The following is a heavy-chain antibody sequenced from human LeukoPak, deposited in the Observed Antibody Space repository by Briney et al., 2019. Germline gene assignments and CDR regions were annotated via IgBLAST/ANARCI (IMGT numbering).Heavy chain of an antibody. V-gene: IGHV3-21*01. D-gene: IGHD3-22*01. CDR2: ISSSSSYI. CDR1: GFTFSSYS. Sequence: GGSLRLSCAASGFTFSSYSMNWVRQAPGKGLEWVSSISSSSSYIYYADSVKGRFTISRDNAKNSLYLQMNSLRAEDTAVYYCARSYSYYYDSSGYYVDYWGQGTLVTVSS. J-gene: IGHJ4*02. CDR3: ARSYSYYYDSSGYYVDY.